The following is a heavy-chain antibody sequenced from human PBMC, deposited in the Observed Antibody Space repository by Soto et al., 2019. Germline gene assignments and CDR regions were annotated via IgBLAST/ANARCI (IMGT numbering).Heavy chain of an antibody. Sequence: ASVKVSCKASGYTFTSYGISWVRQATGQGLEWMGWISAYNGNTNYAQKVQGRVTMTTDTSTSTAYMELRSLRSDDTAVYYCARDLGYCSSTTCSGGTWFDPWGQGTLVTVSS. CDR3: ARDLGYCSSTTCSGGTWFDP. CDR1: GYTFTSYG. V-gene: IGHV1-18*04. J-gene: IGHJ5*02. D-gene: IGHD2-2*01. CDR2: ISAYNGNT.